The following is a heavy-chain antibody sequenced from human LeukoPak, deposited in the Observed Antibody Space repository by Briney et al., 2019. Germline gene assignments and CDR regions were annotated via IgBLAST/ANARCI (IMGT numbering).Heavy chain of an antibody. Sequence: GGSLRLSCAASGLTISSYSMNWVRQAPGKGLQWVSYISSSSSTIYYADSVKGRFTISRDNAKNSLYLQMNSLRAEDMAVYYCARALWFGETFPAYWGQGALVTVSS. V-gene: IGHV3-48*01. D-gene: IGHD3-10*01. CDR3: ARALWFGETFPAY. CDR1: GLTISSYS. CDR2: ISSSSSTI. J-gene: IGHJ4*02.